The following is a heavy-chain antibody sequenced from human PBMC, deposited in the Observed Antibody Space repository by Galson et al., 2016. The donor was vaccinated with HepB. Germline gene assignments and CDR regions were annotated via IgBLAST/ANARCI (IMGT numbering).Heavy chain of an antibody. J-gene: IGHJ4*02. D-gene: IGHD3-16*02. CDR1: GFSFTTYT. Sequence: SLRLSCAASGFSFTTYTMNWVRRAPGKGLEWVSHISSRTSTIYYADSVKGRFTISRDNAKNSLYLQMNNLRDEDTAVYYCARGSTVFTFGGSIDSFDYWGQGTLVTVSS. V-gene: IGHV3-48*02. CDR2: ISSRTSTI. CDR3: ARGSTVFTFGGSIDSFDY.